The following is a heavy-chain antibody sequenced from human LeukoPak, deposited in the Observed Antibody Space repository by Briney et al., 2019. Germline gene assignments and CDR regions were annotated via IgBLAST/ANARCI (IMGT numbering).Heavy chain of an antibody. D-gene: IGHD4-17*01. CDR1: GFTVSSNY. CDR2: IYSGGST. Sequence: GGSLRLSCAASGFTVSSNYMSWVRQAPGKGLEWVSVIYSGGSTSYADSVKGRFTISRDNAKNTLYLQMNSLRAEDTAVYYCARDTDTVTTILDYWGQGTLVTVSS. CDR3: ARDTDTVTTILDY. V-gene: IGHV3-53*01. J-gene: IGHJ4*02.